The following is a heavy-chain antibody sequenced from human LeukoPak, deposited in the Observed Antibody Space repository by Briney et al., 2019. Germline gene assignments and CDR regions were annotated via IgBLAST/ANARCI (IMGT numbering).Heavy chain of an antibody. CDR3: ARDKGSGPDYMDV. J-gene: IGHJ6*03. D-gene: IGHD1-26*01. V-gene: IGHV3-21*01. CDR1: GFTFSRYR. Sequence: PGGSLSLSCAASGFTFSRYRMKWVSPAAGKGLEWVSSISSSSSYIYYADSVKGRFTISRDNAKNSLYLQMNSLRAEDTAVYYCARDKGSGPDYMDVWGKGTTVTVSS. CDR2: ISSSSSYI.